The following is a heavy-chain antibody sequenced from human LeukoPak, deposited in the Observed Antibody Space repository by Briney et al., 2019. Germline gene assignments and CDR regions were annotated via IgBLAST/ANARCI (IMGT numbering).Heavy chain of an antibody. J-gene: IGHJ4*02. Sequence: PSETLSLTCTVSGGSISSYYWGWIRQPPGKGLEWIGSSYYSGDTYYNPSLKGRVTMSVDTSKDQFSLKLSSVTAADTAVYYCASSGSYYDFDYWGQGTLVTVSS. CDR1: GGSISSYY. V-gene: IGHV4-39*07. D-gene: IGHD1-26*01. CDR2: SYYSGDT. CDR3: ASSGSYYDFDY.